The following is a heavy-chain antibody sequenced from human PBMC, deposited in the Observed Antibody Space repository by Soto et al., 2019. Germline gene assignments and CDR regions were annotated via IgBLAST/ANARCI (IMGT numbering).Heavy chain of an antibody. D-gene: IGHD2-21*01. Sequence: LRLSCTASGLPHSSFAMMWVRQAPGKGLECVSGIYGNGGGIEYADSAKGRFTISRDNSKNTVYLQMTDLRADDTAVYYCAKDAVYNDGLWLMDHWGQGTQVTVSS. CDR3: AKDAVYNDGLWLMDH. J-gene: IGHJ4*02. CDR1: GLPHSSFA. CDR2: IYGNGGGI. V-gene: IGHV3-23*01.